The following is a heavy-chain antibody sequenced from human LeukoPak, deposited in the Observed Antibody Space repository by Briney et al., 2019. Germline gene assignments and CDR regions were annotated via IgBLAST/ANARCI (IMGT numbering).Heavy chain of an antibody. J-gene: IGHJ4*02. CDR2: IYYSGST. D-gene: IGHD3-9*01. Sequence: PSETLSLTCTVSGGSISSYYWSWIRQPPGKGLEWIGYIYYSGSTNYNPSLKSRVTISVDTSKNQFSLKLSSVTAADTAVYYCARLSFDWLLPEDDYWGQGTLVTVSS. CDR3: ARLSFDWLLPEDDY. CDR1: GGSISSYY. V-gene: IGHV4-59*01.